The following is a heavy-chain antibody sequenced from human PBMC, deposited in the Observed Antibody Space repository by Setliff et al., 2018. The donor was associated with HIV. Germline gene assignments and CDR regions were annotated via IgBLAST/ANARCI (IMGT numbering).Heavy chain of an antibody. CDR1: GDFISSGSNY. CDR3: ARASSDIPGVDSNYFDD. V-gene: IGHV4-61*02. Sequence: SETLSLTCTVSGDFISSGSNYWSWIRQPAEKGLEWIGRIYTSGPRYNPSLEHRVTLSVDTSKSQFFLMLSSVTAADTAVHYCARASSDIPGVDSNYFDDWGQGTLVTVSS. CDR2: IYTSGP. J-gene: IGHJ4*02. D-gene: IGHD2-2*01.